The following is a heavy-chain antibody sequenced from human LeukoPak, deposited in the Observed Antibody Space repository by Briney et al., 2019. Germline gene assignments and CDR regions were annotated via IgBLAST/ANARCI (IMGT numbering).Heavy chain of an antibody. CDR1: GLTFSSHW. CDR3: AREWVPQQWLVRFYFDY. CDR2: ISYDGSNK. Sequence: PGGSLRLTCAASGLTFSSHWMHEVRQAPGKGLEWVAVISYDGSNKYYADSVKGRFTISRDNSKNTLYLQMNSLRAEDTAVYYCAREWVPQQWLVRFYFDYWGQGTLVTVSS. V-gene: IGHV3-30-3*01. D-gene: IGHD6-19*01. J-gene: IGHJ4*02.